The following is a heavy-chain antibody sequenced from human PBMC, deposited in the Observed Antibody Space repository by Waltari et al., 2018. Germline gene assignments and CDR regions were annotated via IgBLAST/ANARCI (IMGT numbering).Heavy chain of an antibody. CDR1: GFPLRHYG. D-gene: IGHD6-13*01. Sequence: QVHVVESGGGVVQPGGSLSLACAAYGFPLRHYGLHWVRQAPGKGLEWVAVIQYDGSIKNYADSVKGRFTISRENSKNTLYLEMKSLRAEDTAVYYCAREYSRICFHALDGWGQGTAVTVSS. CDR3: AREYSRICFHALDG. CDR2: IQYDGSIK. J-gene: IGHJ6*02. V-gene: IGHV3-33*05.